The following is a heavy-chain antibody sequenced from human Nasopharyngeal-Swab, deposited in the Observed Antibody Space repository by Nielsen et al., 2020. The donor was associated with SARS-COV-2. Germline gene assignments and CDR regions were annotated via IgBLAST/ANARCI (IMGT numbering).Heavy chain of an antibody. CDR1: GFIFSSYD. V-gene: IGHV3-13*01. J-gene: IGHJ4*01. Sequence: GESLKIPCAASGFIFSSYDMHWVRQVAGRGLEWVSAIGTDGDAGDTSYSDSVKGRFSMSRENAENSAYLQMNSLRAGDTAVYYCVREDAGYFDYWGHGTLVTVSS. CDR3: VREDAGYFDY. CDR2: IGTDGDAGDT.